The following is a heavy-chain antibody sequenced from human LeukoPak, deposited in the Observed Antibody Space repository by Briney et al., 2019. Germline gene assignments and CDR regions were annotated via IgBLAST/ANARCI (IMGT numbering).Heavy chain of an antibody. CDR2: ISGSGGST. Sequence: PGGSLRLSCAASGFSFSSYAMSWVRQAPGKGLEWVSAISGSGGSTYYADSVKGRFTISRDNSKNTLYLQMNSLRAEDTAVYYCAKDFKSYDILTGFDYWGQGTLVTDSS. CDR1: GFSFSSYA. CDR3: AKDFKSYDILTGFDY. D-gene: IGHD3-9*01. V-gene: IGHV3-23*01. J-gene: IGHJ4*02.